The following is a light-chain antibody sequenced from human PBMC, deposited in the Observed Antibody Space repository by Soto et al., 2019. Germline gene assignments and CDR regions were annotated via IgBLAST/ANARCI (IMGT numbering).Light chain of an antibody. CDR1: QSISTY. V-gene: IGKV1-9*01. CDR3: QQLNGYPLFT. J-gene: IGKJ3*01. CDR2: AAS. Sequence: DIQMTQSPYSLSASVGDRVTITCRASQSISTYLNWYQQKPGKAPKLLIYAASTLQSGVPSRFSGSGSGTDFTLTINSLQPEDFATYYCQQLNGYPLFTFGPGTKVDL.